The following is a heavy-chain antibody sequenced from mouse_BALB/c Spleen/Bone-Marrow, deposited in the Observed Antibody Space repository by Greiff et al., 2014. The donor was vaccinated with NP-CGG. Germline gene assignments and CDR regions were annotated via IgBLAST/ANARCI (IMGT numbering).Heavy chain of an antibody. V-gene: IGHV2-5*01. CDR3: AKNYYGSSDY. CDR1: GFSLTSYG. D-gene: IGHD1-1*01. Sequence: VMLVESGPGLVQPSQSLSITCTVSGFSLTSYGVHWVRQSPGKGLEWLGVIWRGGSTDYNAAFMSRLGITKDNSKSQVFFKMNSLQADDTAIYYCAKNYYGSSDYWGQGTTLTVSS. J-gene: IGHJ2*01. CDR2: IWRGGST.